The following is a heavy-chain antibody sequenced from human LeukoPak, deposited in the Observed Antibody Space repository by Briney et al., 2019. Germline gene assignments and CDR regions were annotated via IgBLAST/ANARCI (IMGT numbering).Heavy chain of an antibody. D-gene: IGHD3-10*01. CDR3: ARDESHYYGSGSYYY. CDR2: ISSSSSYI. V-gene: IGHV3-21*01. J-gene: IGHJ4*02. CDR1: GFTFSSYS. Sequence: SGGSLRLSCAASGFTFSSYSMNWVRQAPGKGLEWVSSISSSSSYIYYADSVKGRFIISRDNAKNSLYLQMNSLRAEDTAVYYCARDESHYYGSGSYYYWGQGTLVTVSS.